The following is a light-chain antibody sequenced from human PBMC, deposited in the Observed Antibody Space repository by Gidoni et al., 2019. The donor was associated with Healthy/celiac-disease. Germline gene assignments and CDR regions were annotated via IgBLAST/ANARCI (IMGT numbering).Light chain of an antibody. Sequence: EIVLTQSPGTLSLSPGERATLSCRASQSVSSSYLAWYQQKPGQAPRLLIYGASSRATGIPDRFSGSGSGTDFTLTISRLEPEDFAVYYCQQYGSSPQITFXGXTKVEI. CDR2: GAS. CDR1: QSVSSSY. CDR3: QQYGSSPQIT. J-gene: IGKJ4*01. V-gene: IGKV3-20*01.